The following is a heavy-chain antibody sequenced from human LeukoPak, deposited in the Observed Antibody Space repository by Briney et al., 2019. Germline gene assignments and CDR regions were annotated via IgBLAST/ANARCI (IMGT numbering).Heavy chain of an antibody. J-gene: IGHJ3*02. D-gene: IGHD3-22*01. CDR1: GFDVSDNY. CDR2: FYSSGTT. V-gene: IGHV3-53*01. CDR3: AREHTMSHAFDI. Sequence: GGSLRLSCAAYGFDVSDNYMNWVRQAPGKGLQWVSVFYSSGTTYYADSVKGRFTVSRDNAKNTLYLQMNSLRAEDTAVYYCAREHTMSHAFDIWGQGTMVTVSS.